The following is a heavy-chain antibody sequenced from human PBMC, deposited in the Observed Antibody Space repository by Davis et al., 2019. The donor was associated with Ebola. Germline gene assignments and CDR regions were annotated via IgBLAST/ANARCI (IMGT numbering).Heavy chain of an antibody. CDR1: GGSISPYY. Sequence: MPSETLSLTCTVSGGSISPYYWSWIRQPPGKGLEWIGYIYYSGSTKYNLSLKGRVAISVDTSKNQFSLKLSSVTAADTAVYYCARRDYGDYGAFWGQGTLVTVSS. CDR3: ARRDYGDYGAF. CDR2: IYYSGST. D-gene: IGHD4-17*01. J-gene: IGHJ4*02. V-gene: IGHV4-59*08.